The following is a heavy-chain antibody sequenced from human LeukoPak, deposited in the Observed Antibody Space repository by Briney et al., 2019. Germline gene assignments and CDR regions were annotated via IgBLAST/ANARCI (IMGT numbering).Heavy chain of an antibody. Sequence: ASVKVSXKASGYTFTGYYMHWVRQAPGQGLEWMGRINPNSGGTNYAQKFQGRVTMTRDTSISTAYMELSRLRSDDTAVYYCARELNYGDYDYWGQGTLVTVSS. D-gene: IGHD4-17*01. CDR3: ARELNYGDYDY. CDR2: INPNSGGT. J-gene: IGHJ4*02. CDR1: GYTFTGYY. V-gene: IGHV1-2*06.